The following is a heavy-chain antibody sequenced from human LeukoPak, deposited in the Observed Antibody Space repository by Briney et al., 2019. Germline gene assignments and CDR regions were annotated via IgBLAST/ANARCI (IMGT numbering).Heavy chain of an antibody. V-gene: IGHV3-74*01. CDR1: GFTFSSCS. CDR2: IKGDGSSI. CDR3: VRGSIAAAGIYY. Sequence: GGSLRLFCAASGFTFSSCSMHWVRQAPGEGLVWVSRIKGDGSSIRYADSVKGRFTIFRDNAKNTLFLQMDSLRAEDTAVYYCVRGSIAAAGIYYWCQGTLVTVSS. D-gene: IGHD6-25*01. J-gene: IGHJ4*02.